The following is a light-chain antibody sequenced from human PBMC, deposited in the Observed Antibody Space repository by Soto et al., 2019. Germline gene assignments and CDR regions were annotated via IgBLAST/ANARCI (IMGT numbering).Light chain of an antibody. Sequence: DIQMTHSPSTLSGSVVYIFTINCRASQTISSWLAWYQQKPGKAPKLLIYKASTLKSGVPSRFSGSGSGTEFTLTISSLQPDDFATYYCQNYNSYSEAFGQGTTVDIK. J-gene: IGKJ1*01. CDR3: QNYNSYSEA. CDR2: KAS. V-gene: IGKV1-5*03. CDR1: QTISSW.